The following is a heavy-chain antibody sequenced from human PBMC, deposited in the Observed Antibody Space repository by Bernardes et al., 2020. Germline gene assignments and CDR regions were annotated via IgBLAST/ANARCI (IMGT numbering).Heavy chain of an antibody. V-gene: IGHV4-34*01. CDR2: INHSGST. CDR1: GGSFSGYY. Sequence: SETLSLTCAVYGGSFSGYYWSWIRQPPGKGLEWIGEINHSGSTNYNPSLKSRVTISVDTSKNQFSLKLSSVTAADTAVYYCARFEVAHQLLWFREPRGDYWGQGTLVTVSS. CDR3: ARFEVAHQLLWFREPRGDY. J-gene: IGHJ4*02. D-gene: IGHD3-10*01.